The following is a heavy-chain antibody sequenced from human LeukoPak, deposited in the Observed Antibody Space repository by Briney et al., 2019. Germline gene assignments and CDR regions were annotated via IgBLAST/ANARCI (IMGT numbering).Heavy chain of an antibody. J-gene: IGHJ4*02. D-gene: IGHD3-10*01. V-gene: IGHV3-33*01. CDR2: IWSDGSTK. CDR1: GFTFSSYG. Sequence: GSLRLSCAASGFTFSSYGMHWVRQAPGKGLEWVAVIWSDGSTKYYADSVKGRFTIFRDNSKSTLYLQMNSLRAEDTAVYYCARDSGGFDYWGQGTLVTVSS. CDR3: ARDSGGFDY.